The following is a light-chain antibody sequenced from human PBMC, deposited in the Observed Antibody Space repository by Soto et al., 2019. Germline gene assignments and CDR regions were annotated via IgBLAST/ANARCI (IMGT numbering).Light chain of an antibody. Sequence: EIVMTQSPATLSASTGERATLSCRASQSVDRYVAWYQQKVGQAPRLPIYDAFTRATGVAARFSGSGSATDFTLTISSLEPDDFAVYYCQQRARWPSTFGPGTKVDIK. J-gene: IGKJ2*02. V-gene: IGKV3-11*01. CDR3: QQRARWPST. CDR2: DAF. CDR1: QSVDRY.